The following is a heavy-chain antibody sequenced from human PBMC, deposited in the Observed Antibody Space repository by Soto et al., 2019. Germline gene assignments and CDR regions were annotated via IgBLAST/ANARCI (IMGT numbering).Heavy chain of an antibody. CDR3: ARNTTTVTQIPFDY. D-gene: IGHD4-17*01. V-gene: IGHV1-18*01. Sequence: QVQLVQSGAEVKKPGASVKVSCRASGYTFGNYGITWVRQAPGQGLEWMGWISASNGYTNYAQNLQGRVTMTTDTSTSTAYMGLRSLRSDDTAVYYCARNTTTVTQIPFDYWGQGTLVTVSS. CDR2: ISASNGYT. CDR1: GYTFGNYG. J-gene: IGHJ4*02.